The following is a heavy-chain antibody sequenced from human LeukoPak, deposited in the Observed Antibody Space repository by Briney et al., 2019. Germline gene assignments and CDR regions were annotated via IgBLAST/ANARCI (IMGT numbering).Heavy chain of an antibody. CDR3: ARESGTLRGYSYGH. V-gene: IGHV3-30*04. D-gene: IGHD5-18*01. J-gene: IGHJ4*02. Sequence: GGSLRLSCAASGFTFTSYAMHWVRQAPGKGLEWVAIITGDGINKHYADPVKGRFTISRDNAKNTLYLQMNSLRAEDTAVYYCARESGTLRGYSYGHWGQGTLVTVSS. CDR2: ITGDGINK. CDR1: GFTFTSYA.